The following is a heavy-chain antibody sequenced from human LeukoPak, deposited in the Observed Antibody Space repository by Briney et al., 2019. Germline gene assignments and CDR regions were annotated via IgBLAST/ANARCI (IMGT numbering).Heavy chain of an antibody. V-gene: IGHV3-23*01. CDR3: AKQFLVGY. Sequence: GGSLRLSCAASRFSFGNHAMNWVRQAPGKGLEWVSSLSVSGETTDYADSVKGRFTISRDNSKNTLYLQMNRLRAGNTAVYYCAKQFLVGYWGQVTLVTVSS. CDR2: LSVSGETT. J-gene: IGHJ4*02. D-gene: IGHD2-8*02. CDR1: RFSFGNHA.